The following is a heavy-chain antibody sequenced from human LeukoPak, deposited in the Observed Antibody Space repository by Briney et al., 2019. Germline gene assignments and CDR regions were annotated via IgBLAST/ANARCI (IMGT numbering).Heavy chain of an antibody. CDR3: AKDRVPDSGWDIDF. D-gene: IGHD6-19*01. Sequence: PGGSLRLSSAGSGFTFSTYTMSWVRQAPGKGLEWVSAIFGSGSGTYYADSVKGRFTTSRDNSKNTVYLQMSSLRAEDTAVYYCAKDRVPDSGWDIDFWGQGTLVTVSS. CDR2: IFGSGSGT. CDR1: GFTFSTYT. J-gene: IGHJ4*02. V-gene: IGHV3-23*01.